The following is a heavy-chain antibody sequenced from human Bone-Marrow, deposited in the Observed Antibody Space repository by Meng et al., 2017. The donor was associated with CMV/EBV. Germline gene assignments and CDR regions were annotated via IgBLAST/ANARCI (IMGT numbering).Heavy chain of an antibody. V-gene: IGHV1-69*10. CDR1: GYTFISFG. Sequence: SVKVSCKASGYTFISFGINWVRQAPGQGLEWMGWIIPILGIANYAQKFQGRVTITADKSTSTAYMELSSLRSEDTAVYYCARDTLSWNFDYWGQGTLVTVSS. CDR3: ARDTLSWNFDY. J-gene: IGHJ4*02. CDR2: IIPILGIA. D-gene: IGHD6-13*01.